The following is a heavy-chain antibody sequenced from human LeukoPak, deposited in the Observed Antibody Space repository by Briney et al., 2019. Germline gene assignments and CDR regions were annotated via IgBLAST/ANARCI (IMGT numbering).Heavy chain of an antibody. V-gene: IGHV3-30*03. CDR2: ISYDGSNK. D-gene: IGHD1-7*01. CDR3: ARAHNWKYGTFDY. CDR1: GFTFSSYG. Sequence: GGSLRLSCAASGFTFSSYGMHWVRQAPGKGLEWVAVISYDGSNKYYADSVKGRFTISRDNSKNTLYLQMNSLRAEDTAVYYCARAHNWKYGTFDYWGQGTLVTVSS. J-gene: IGHJ4*02.